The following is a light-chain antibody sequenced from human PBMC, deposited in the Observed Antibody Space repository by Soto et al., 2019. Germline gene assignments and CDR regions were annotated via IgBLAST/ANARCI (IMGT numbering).Light chain of an antibody. Sequence: EIVLTQSPGTLSLSPGERATLSCRASQSVSNYLAWYQRKPGKAPRLLIYGASSRATGIPDRFSGSGSGTDFTLTISRLEPEDFAVYYCHQYGGSPQTFGQGTKVDIK. CDR2: GAS. J-gene: IGKJ1*01. CDR3: HQYGGSPQT. V-gene: IGKV3-20*01. CDR1: QSVSNY.